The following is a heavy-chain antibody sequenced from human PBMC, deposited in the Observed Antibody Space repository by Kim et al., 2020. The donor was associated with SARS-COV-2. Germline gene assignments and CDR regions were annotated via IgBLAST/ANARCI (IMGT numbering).Heavy chain of an antibody. Sequence: CAASVEGRFTISRDNSKNTLYLQMNSLRAEDTAVYYCAKCSSSWYYFDYWGQGTLVTVSS. J-gene: IGHJ4*02. D-gene: IGHD6-13*01. V-gene: IGHV3-23*01. CDR3: AKCSSSWYYFDY.